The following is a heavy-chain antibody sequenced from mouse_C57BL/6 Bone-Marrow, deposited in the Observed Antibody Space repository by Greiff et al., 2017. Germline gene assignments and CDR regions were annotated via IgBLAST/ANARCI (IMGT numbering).Heavy chain of an antibody. V-gene: IGHV1-26*01. CDR2: INPNNGGT. Sequence: EVKLQQSGPELVKPGASVKISCKASGYTFTDYYMNWVKQSHGKSLEWIGDINPNNGGTSYNQKFKGKATLTVDKSSSTAYMELRSLTSEDSAVYYCARSEVRWDGAMDYWGQGTSVTVSS. CDR1: GYTFTDYY. D-gene: IGHD4-1*01. J-gene: IGHJ4*01. CDR3: ARSEVRWDGAMDY.